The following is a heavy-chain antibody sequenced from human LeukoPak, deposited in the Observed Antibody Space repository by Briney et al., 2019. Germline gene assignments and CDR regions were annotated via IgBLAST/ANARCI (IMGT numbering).Heavy chain of an antibody. D-gene: IGHD5-18*01. Sequence: PGGSLRLSCAASGFTFSDYYMSWIRQAPGKGLEWVSYISSSGSTIYYADSVKGRFTISRDNAKNSLYLQMNSLRAEDTAVYYCARRARGGYSYARRGGLLYYYMDVWGKGTTVTVSS. J-gene: IGHJ6*03. CDR2: ISSSGSTI. CDR1: GFTFSDYY. V-gene: IGHV3-11*04. CDR3: ARRARGGYSYARRGGLLYYYMDV.